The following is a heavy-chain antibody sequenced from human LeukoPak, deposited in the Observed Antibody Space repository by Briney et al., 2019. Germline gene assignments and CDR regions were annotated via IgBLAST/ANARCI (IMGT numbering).Heavy chain of an antibody. V-gene: IGHV1-8*01. Sequence: ASVKVSCKASGYTFTSYDINWVRQATGQGLEWMGWMNPNSGNTGYAQKFQGRVTMTRNTSISTAYMELSSLRSEDTAVYYCARDPPLGSCSTISCPHLDYWGQGTLVTVSS. D-gene: IGHD2-2*01. CDR2: MNPNSGNT. CDR1: GYTFTSYD. J-gene: IGHJ4*02. CDR3: ARDPPLGSCSTISCPHLDY.